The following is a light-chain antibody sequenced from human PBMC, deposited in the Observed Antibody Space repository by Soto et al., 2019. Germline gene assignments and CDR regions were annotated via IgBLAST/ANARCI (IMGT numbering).Light chain of an antibody. CDR2: GAS. V-gene: IGKV3-15*01. CDR1: QSVSSK. Sequence: IGLTQSPTTLSLSPGKRATLSCTASQSVSSKLAWYHQKPGQAPRLLIYGASTRATGIPSRFSGSGSGTEFTLTISILQSEDCVGYSCPVYDIWPRTFGQGTKVDI. J-gene: IGKJ1*01. CDR3: PVYDIWPRT.